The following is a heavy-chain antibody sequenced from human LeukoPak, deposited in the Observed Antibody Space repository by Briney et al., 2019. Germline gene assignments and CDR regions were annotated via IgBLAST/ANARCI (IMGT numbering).Heavy chain of an antibody. CDR3: ARSDYCSITSCSLYYFDY. CDR2: ISYDGVNK. D-gene: IGHD2-2*01. J-gene: IGHJ4*02. V-gene: IGHV3-30-3*01. Sequence: GGSLRLSCAASGFTFSTYAMHWVRQAPGKGLEWVAVISYDGVNKYYADSVKGRFTISRDNSKNTLYLQMNSLRAEDTAVYYCARSDYCSITSCSLYYFDYWGQGTLVTVSS. CDR1: GFTFSTYA.